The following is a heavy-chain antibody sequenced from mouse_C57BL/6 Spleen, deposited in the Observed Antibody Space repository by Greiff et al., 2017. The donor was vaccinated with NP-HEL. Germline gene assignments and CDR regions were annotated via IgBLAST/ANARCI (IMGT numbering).Heavy chain of an antibody. J-gene: IGHJ4*01. D-gene: IGHD2-1*01. CDR1: GYTFTSYW. Sequence: QVQLKQPGAELVMPGASVKLSCKASGYTFTSYWMHWVQQRPGQGLEWIGEIDPSDSYTNYNQKFKGKSTLTVDKSSSTAYMPLSSLTSEDSAVYYCALNYVDYAMDYWGQGTSVTVSS. CDR2: IDPSDSYT. CDR3: ALNYVDYAMDY. V-gene: IGHV1-69*01.